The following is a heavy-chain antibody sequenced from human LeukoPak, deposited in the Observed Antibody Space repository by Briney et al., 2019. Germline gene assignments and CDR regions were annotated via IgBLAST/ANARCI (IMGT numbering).Heavy chain of an antibody. CDR3: AREATRAGGYFDN. Sequence: SETLSLTCTVSGGSVSNYYWTWIRQPAGKGLEWIGRTHTSGSTNYNPSLKSRVTMSVDTSKNQFSLKVSSVTAADTAVYYCAREATRAGGYFDNWGQGILVTVSS. CDR1: GGSVSNYY. D-gene: IGHD6-13*01. V-gene: IGHV4-4*07. J-gene: IGHJ4*02. CDR2: THTSGST.